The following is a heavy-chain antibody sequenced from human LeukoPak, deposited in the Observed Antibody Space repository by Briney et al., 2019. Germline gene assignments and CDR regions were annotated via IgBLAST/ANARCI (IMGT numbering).Heavy chain of an antibody. D-gene: IGHD3-10*01. J-gene: IGHJ4*02. CDR2: INHSGST. CDR1: GGSFSGYY. V-gene: IGHV4-34*01. Sequence: SETLSLTCAVYGGSFSGYYWSWIRQPPGKGLEWIGEINHSGSTNYNPSLKSRVTVSVDTSKNQFSLKLSSVTAADTAVYYCARLQKLLLWFGEPFDYWGRGTLVTVSS. CDR3: ARLQKLLLWFGEPFDY.